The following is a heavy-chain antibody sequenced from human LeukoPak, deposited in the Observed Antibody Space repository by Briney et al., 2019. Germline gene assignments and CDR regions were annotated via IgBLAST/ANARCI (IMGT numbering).Heavy chain of an antibody. CDR2: ISYDGSNK. V-gene: IGHV3-30*04. J-gene: IGHJ4*02. Sequence: PGRSLRLSCAASGFTFSSYAMHWVRQAPGKGLEWVAVISYDGSNKYYADSVKGRFTISRDNSKNTLYLQMNCLRAEDTAVYYCARDRDSSSWAGIFDYWGQGTLVTVSS. CDR3: ARDRDSSSWAGIFDY. CDR1: GFTFSSYA. D-gene: IGHD6-13*01.